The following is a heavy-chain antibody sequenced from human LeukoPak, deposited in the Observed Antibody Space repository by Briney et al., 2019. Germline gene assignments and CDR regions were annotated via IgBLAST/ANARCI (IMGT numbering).Heavy chain of an antibody. D-gene: IGHD2-2*03. J-gene: IGHJ4*02. V-gene: IGHV3-23*01. CDR3: AKDPWIAPRTDRFDY. CDR2: ISGSGGST. Sequence: HPGGSLRLSCAASGFTFSSYAMSWVRQAPGKGLEWVSAISGSGGSTYYADSVKGRFTISRDNSKNTLYLQMNSLRAEDTAVYYCAKDPWIAPRTDRFDYWGQGTLVTVSS. CDR1: GFTFSSYA.